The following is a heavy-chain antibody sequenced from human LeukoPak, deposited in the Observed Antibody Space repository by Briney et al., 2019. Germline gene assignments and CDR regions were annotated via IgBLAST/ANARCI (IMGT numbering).Heavy chain of an antibody. CDR3: AKDAEYYYDSSGYYWFDY. CDR2: ISGSGGST. J-gene: IGHJ4*02. D-gene: IGHD3-22*01. CDR1: GFTFSSYA. V-gene: IGHV3-23*01. Sequence: PGGSLRLSCAASGFTFSSYAMSWVRQAPGKGLEWVSAISGSGGSTYYADSVKGRFTISRDNSKNTLYLQMNSLRAEDTAVYYCAKDAEYYYDSSGYYWFDYWGQGTLVTVSS.